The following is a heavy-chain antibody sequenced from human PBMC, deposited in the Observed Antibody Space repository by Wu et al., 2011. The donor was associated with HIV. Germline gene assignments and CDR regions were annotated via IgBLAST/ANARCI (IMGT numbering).Heavy chain of an antibody. CDR3: ARGAMTRGGEVDI. Sequence: QVQLVRSGAEVKKPGSSVKVSCKASGGTFSSYAISWVRQAPGQGLEWLGWINGYNGNSRYRQNFQDRVSMSTDSATTTAYMELRSLRSDDTAVYYCARGAMTRGGEVDIWGQGTMVTVSS. CDR1: GGTFSSYA. V-gene: IGHV1-18*01. D-gene: IGHD2-15*01. J-gene: IGHJ3*02. CDR2: INGYNGNS.